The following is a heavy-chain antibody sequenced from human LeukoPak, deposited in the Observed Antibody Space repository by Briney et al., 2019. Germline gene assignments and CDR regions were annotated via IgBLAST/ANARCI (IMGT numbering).Heavy chain of an antibody. CDR1: GGTFSRYA. V-gene: IGHV1-69*01. D-gene: IGHD6-19*01. CDR3: ARDRPYTGGWRGFDY. Sequence: SVKVSCKASGGTFSRYAISWVRQAPGQGLEWMGGIIPTFGIANYAQKFQGRVTITADESTSTAYMELSSLRSEDTAVYYCARDRPYTGGWRGFDYWGQGTLVTVSS. J-gene: IGHJ4*02. CDR2: IIPTFGIA.